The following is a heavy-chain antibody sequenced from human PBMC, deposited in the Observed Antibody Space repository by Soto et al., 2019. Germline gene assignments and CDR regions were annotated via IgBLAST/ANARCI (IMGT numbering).Heavy chain of an antibody. J-gene: IGHJ5*02. V-gene: IGHV1-69*02. CDR3: ASSAIVVVVAATPEGWFDP. CDR2: IIPILGIA. D-gene: IGHD2-15*01. CDR1: GGTFSSYT. Sequence: QVQLVQSGAEVKKPGSSVKVSCKASGGTFSSYTISWVRQAPGQGLEWMGRIIPILGIANYAQKFQGRVTIIADKSTSTAYMELSSLRSEDTAVYYCASSAIVVVVAATPEGWFDPWGQGTLVTVSS.